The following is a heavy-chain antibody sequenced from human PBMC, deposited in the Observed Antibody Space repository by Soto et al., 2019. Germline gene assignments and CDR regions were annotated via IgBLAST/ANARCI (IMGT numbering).Heavy chain of an antibody. CDR1: GFTFRSYS. V-gene: IGHV3-48*02. D-gene: IGHD2-15*01. CDR3: AREGWPLLQTGMDV. Sequence: PGGSLRFSCAASGFTFRSYSMNWVRQAPGKGLEWVSYISSSNRTINYADSVKGRFIISRDNAKNSLYLQMHSLRDEDTAVYYCAREGWPLLQTGMDVWGQGTTVTVSS. CDR2: ISSSNRTI. J-gene: IGHJ6*02.